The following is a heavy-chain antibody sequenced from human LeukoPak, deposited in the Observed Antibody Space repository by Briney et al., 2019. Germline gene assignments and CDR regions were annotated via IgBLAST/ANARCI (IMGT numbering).Heavy chain of an antibody. CDR2: IYSGGST. CDR1: GFTVSSNY. V-gene: IGHV3-66*02. D-gene: IGHD3-10*01. J-gene: IGHJ4*02. Sequence: GGSLRLSCAASGFTVSSNYMSWVRQAPGKGLEWVSVIYSGGSTYYADSVKGRFTISRDNSKNTLFLQMNSLRAEDTAVYYCARAASPVRGVITPYSDYWGQGTLVTVSS. CDR3: ARAASPVRGVITPYSDY.